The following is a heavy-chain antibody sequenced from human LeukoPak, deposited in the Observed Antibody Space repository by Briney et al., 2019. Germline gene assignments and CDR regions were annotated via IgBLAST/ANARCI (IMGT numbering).Heavy chain of an antibody. CDR3: ASLRDAYAFDI. CDR2: IYYSGST. Sequence: PSETLSLTCTVSGGSISSYYWSWIRQPPGKGLEWIGYIYYSGSTNYNPSLKSRVTISVDTSKNQFSLKLSSVTAADTAVYYCASLRDAYAFDIWGQGTMVTVSS. CDR1: GGSISSYY. J-gene: IGHJ3*02. V-gene: IGHV4-59*01. D-gene: IGHD5-24*01.